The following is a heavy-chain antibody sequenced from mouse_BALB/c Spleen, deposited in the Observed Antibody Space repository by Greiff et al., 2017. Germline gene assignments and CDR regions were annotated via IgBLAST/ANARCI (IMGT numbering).Heavy chain of an antibody. V-gene: IGHV3-2*02. CDR2: ISYSGST. CDR3: AREGDMITPDY. CDR1: GYSITSDYA. J-gene: IGHJ2*01. Sequence: EVKVEESGPGLVKPSQSLSLTCTVTGYSITSDYAWNWIRQFPGNKLEWMGYISYSGSTSYNPSLKSRISITRDTSKNQFFLQLNSVTTEDTATYYCAREGDMITPDYWGQGTTLTVSS. D-gene: IGHD2-4*01.